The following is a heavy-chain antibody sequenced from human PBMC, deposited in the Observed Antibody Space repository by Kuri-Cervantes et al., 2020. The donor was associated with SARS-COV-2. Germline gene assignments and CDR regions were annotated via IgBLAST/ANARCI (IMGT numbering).Heavy chain of an antibody. CDR2: IYYSGST. Sequence: SQTLSLTCAVSGYSISSDYYWSWIRQPPGKGLEWLGYIYYSGSTYYNPSLKSRVTISVDTSKNQFSLKLSSVTAADTAVYYCARDLREDAFDIWGQGTMVTVSS. J-gene: IGHJ3*02. V-gene: IGHV4-30-4*08. CDR1: GYSISSDYY. CDR3: ARDLREDAFDI.